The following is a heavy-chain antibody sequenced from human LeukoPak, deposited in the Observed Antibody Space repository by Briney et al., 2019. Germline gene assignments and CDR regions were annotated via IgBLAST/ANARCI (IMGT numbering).Heavy chain of an antibody. CDR2: ISSNGGSA. J-gene: IGHJ4*02. CDR1: GFTFSSYA. CDR3: ARDLAGVYDY. D-gene: IGHD6-19*01. V-gene: IGHV3-64*01. Sequence: GSLRLSCAASGFTFSSYAMHWVRQAPGKGLEYVSAISSNGGSAYYANSVKGRFTISRDNSKNTLYLQMGSLRAEDMAVYYCARDLAGVYDYWGQGTLVTVSS.